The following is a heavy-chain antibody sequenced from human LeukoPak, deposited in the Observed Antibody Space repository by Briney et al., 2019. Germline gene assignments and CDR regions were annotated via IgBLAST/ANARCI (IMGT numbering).Heavy chain of an antibody. CDR3: AREPMVRGVITHAFDN. V-gene: IGHV1-18*01. D-gene: IGHD3-10*01. Sequence: GASVKVSCQASGYTFTNYGISWLRQAPGQGLEWMGWITAHNGNTHYAQKLQGRVIMTTDTLTSTAYMELRTLTSKDTDVYFCAREPMVRGVITHAFDNWGQGTLVTVSS. CDR1: GYTFTNYG. J-gene: IGHJ4*02. CDR2: ITAHNGNT.